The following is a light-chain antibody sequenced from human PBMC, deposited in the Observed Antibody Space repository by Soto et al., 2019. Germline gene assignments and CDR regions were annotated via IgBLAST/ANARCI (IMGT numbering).Light chain of an antibody. J-gene: IGKJ1*01. CDR3: QQFDNFSRT. Sequence: DVQMTQSPPTLSASVGDTVTITCRASQNINTRLAWYQQRPGKAPKLLVFSASRLKAGVPSRFSGTGSGTDFALTISGLQPDDFATYYCQQFDNFSRTFGRGTKLEI. CDR2: SAS. V-gene: IGKV1-5*01. CDR1: QNINTR.